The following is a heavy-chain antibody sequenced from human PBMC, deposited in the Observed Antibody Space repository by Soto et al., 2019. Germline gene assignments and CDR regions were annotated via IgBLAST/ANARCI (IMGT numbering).Heavy chain of an antibody. V-gene: IGHV1-46*01. CDR3: ARDWYSSSWSALDYYYGMDV. CDR2: INPSGGST. D-gene: IGHD6-13*01. CDR1: GYTFTSYY. J-gene: IGHJ6*02. Sequence: QVQLVQSGAEVKKPGASVKVSCKASGYTFTSYYMHWVRQAPGQGLEWMGIINPSGGSTSYAQKFQGRVTMTRDTSTSTVYMELSSLRSEDTAVYYCARDWYSSSWSALDYYYGMDVWGQGTTVTVSS.